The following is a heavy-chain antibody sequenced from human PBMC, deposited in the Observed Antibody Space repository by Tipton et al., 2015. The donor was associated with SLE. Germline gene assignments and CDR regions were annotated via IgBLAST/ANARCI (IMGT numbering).Heavy chain of an antibody. Sequence: TLSLTCVVSGASISTEGYSWSWLRQPPGKGLEWFGYMYYSGSTYYNPSLKSRVSISVDTSKNQFSLKLSSLTAADTAVYYCARGRRGYTAYVVPDYWGQGTQVTVSS. D-gene: IGHD5-12*01. CDR3: ARGRRGYTAYVVPDY. CDR2: MYYSGST. J-gene: IGHJ4*02. CDR1: GASISTEGYS. V-gene: IGHV4-31*11.